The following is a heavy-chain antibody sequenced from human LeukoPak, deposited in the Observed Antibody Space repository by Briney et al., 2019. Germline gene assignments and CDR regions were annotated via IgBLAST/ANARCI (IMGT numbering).Heavy chain of an antibody. Sequence: PGGSLRLSCAASGFTVSSNYMSWVRQAPGKGLEWVSVIYSGGSTYYADSVKGRFTISRDNAKNSLYLQMNSLRAEDTAVYYCASPYCSGGSCYSGTNWFDPWGQGTLVTVSS. J-gene: IGHJ5*02. V-gene: IGHV3-66*01. D-gene: IGHD2-15*01. CDR3: ASPYCSGGSCYSGTNWFDP. CDR1: GFTVSSNY. CDR2: IYSGGST.